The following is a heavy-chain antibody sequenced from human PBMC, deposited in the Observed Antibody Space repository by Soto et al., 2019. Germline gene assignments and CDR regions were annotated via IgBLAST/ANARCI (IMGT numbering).Heavy chain of an antibody. V-gene: IGHV3-33*06. D-gene: IGHD1-7*01. CDR3: AKGGGTTLPLDS. Sequence: QVQLVESGGGVVQPGRSLRLSCAASGFTFSSYGMHWVRQAPGKGLEWVAVIWYDGSDKFYADSVKGRFTISRDNSKNTLYLQMNSLTAEDTAVYYCAKGGGTTLPLDSWGQGTLVTVSS. CDR2: IWYDGSDK. J-gene: IGHJ4*02. CDR1: GFTFSSYG.